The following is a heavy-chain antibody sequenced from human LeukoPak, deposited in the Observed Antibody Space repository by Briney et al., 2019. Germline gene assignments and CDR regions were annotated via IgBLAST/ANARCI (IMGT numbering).Heavy chain of an antibody. CDR2: MNQNCGNT. Sequence: GVSVQVSCKASGYTFPSYVPHWVRPAAAKGLAWMGWMNQNCGNTGYTQKLQGRATMSRNNSRSTAYMELSSLRSEGTAVYYCARVRPGVRIAASGTRPRYLFDPWGQGTRVTVSS. CDR3: ARVRPGVRIAASGTRPRYLFDP. D-gene: IGHD6-13*01. CDR1: GYTFPSYV. V-gene: IGHV1-8*01. J-gene: IGHJ5*02.